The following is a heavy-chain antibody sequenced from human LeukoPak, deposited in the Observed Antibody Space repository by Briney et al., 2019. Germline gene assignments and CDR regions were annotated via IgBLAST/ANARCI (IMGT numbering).Heavy chain of an antibody. D-gene: IGHD5-12*01. V-gene: IGHV1-18*01. CDR3: TRGRMMGMVASAWTSFDY. J-gene: IGHJ4*02. Sequence: GASVKVSCKASGYTFTSYGISWVRQAPGQGLEWMGWISAYNGNTNYAQKLQGRVTMTTDTSTSTAYMELRSLRSDDTAVYYCTRGRMMGMVASAWTSFDYWGQGTLVTVSS. CDR1: GYTFTSYG. CDR2: ISAYNGNT.